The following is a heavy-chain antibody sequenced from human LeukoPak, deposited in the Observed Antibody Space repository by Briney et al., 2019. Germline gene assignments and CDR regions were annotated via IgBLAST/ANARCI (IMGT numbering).Heavy chain of an antibody. J-gene: IGHJ4*02. CDR3: ASCYSSIANSPIDY. CDR2: IKQDGSEK. CDR1: GFTFSSYW. V-gene: IGHV3-7*01. Sequence: GGSLRLSCAASGFTFSSYWMSWVRQAPGKGLEWVANIKQDGSEKYYVDSVKGRFTISRDNAKNSLYLQMNSLRAEDTAVYCCASCYSSIANSPIDYWGQGTLVTVSS. D-gene: IGHD6-13*01.